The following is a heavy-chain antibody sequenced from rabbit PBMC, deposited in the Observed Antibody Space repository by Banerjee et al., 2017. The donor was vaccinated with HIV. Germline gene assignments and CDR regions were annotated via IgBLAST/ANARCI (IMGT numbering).Heavy chain of an antibody. V-gene: IGHV1S40*01. Sequence: QSLEESGGDLVKPGASLTLTCTASGFSFSSYWKCWVRQAPGQGLEWIACMDAGSSGSTNYASWAKGRFPIAKTSSTTVTLQMTILTAVDTATSFCARGDGAYAGYDGLWGPGTLVTVS. J-gene: IGHJ4*01. CDR2: MDAGSSGST. CDR3: ARGDGAYAGYDGL. D-gene: IGHD7-1*01. CDR1: GFSFSSYW.